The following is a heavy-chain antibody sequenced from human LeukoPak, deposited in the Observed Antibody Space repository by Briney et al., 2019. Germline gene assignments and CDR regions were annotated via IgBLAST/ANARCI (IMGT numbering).Heavy chain of an antibody. V-gene: IGHV4-34*01. Sequence: SETLSLTCAVYGGSFSGCYWSWIRQPPGKGLEWIGEINHSGSTNYNPSLKSRVTISVDTSKNQFSLKLSSVTAADTAVYYCARGARRAYYDSSGYYYRAEYFQHWGQGTLVTVSS. D-gene: IGHD3-22*01. CDR3: ARGARRAYYDSSGYYYRAEYFQH. CDR2: INHSGST. CDR1: GGSFSGCY. J-gene: IGHJ1*01.